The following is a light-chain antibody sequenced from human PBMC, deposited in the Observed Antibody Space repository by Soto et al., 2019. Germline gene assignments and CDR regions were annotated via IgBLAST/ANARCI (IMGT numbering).Light chain of an antibody. Sequence: DIQMTQSPSSLSASVGDRVTITCRASQSISSYLNWYQQKPGKAPKLLIYGASSLQSGVPSRFSGSRAGTDFTLTISSLQPEDFATYYCQQSYSTPRTFGQGTKVEIK. CDR3: QQSYSTPRT. CDR1: QSISSY. J-gene: IGKJ1*01. V-gene: IGKV1-39*01. CDR2: GAS.